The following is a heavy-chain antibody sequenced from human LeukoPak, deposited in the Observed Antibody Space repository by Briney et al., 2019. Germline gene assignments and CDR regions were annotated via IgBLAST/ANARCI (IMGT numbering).Heavy chain of an antibody. CDR1: GGSISSSSYY. D-gene: IGHD2-15*01. CDR3: ARAGCSGGSCYPVPDY. V-gene: IGHV4-39*07. Sequence: PSETLSLTCTVSGGSISSSSYYWGWIRQPPGKGLEWIGSIYYSGSTYYNPSLKSRVTISVDTSKNQFSLKLSSVTAADTAVYYCARAGCSGGSCYPVPDYWGQGTLVTVSS. J-gene: IGHJ4*02. CDR2: IYYSGST.